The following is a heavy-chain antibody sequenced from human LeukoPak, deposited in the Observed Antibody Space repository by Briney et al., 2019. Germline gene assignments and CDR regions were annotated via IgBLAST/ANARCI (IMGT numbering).Heavy chain of an antibody. V-gene: IGHV1-2*02. CDR3: ATDGQLGESYYYGMDV. CDR2: INPNSGGT. Sequence: ASVKVSCKASGYTFTGYYMHWVRQAPGQGLEWMGWINPNSGGTNYAQKFQGRVTMTRDTSISTAYIELSRLRSDDTAVYYCATDGQLGESYYYGMDVWGQGTTVTVSS. J-gene: IGHJ6*02. D-gene: IGHD3-16*01. CDR1: GYTFTGYY.